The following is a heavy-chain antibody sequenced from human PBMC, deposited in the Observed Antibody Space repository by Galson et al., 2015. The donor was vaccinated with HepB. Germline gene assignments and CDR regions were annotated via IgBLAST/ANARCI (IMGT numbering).Heavy chain of an antibody. CDR2: ISYDGSNK. Sequence: SLRLSCAASGFTFSSYGMHWVRQAPGKGLEWVAVISYDGSNKYYADSVKGRFTISRDNSKNTLYLQMNSLRAEDTAVYYCARAPVTVTTPFDYWGQGTLVTVSS. CDR1: GFTFSSYG. D-gene: IGHD4-17*01. CDR3: ARAPVTVTTPFDY. V-gene: IGHV3-30*03. J-gene: IGHJ4*02.